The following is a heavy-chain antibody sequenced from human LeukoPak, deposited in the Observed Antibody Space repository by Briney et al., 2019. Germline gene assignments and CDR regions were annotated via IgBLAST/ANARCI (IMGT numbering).Heavy chain of an antibody. CDR2: IYYSGST. J-gene: IGHJ3*02. Sequence: SETLSLTCTVSGGSISSYYWSWIRQPPGKGLEWIGYIYYSGSTNYNPSFKSRVTISVDTSKNQLSLKLSSVTAADTAVYYCARDRNYSFLGAFDIWGRGTMVTVSS. D-gene: IGHD1-7*01. CDR1: GGSISSYY. V-gene: IGHV4-59*01. CDR3: ARDRNYSFLGAFDI.